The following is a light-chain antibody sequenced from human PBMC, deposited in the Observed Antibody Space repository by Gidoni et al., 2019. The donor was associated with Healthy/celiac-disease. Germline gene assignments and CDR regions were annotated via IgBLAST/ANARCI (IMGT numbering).Light chain of an antibody. CDR2: GAS. Sequence: IVLTQSPGTLSVAPGERATLSCRASSSVSSSYLAWYQQKPGQAPRLLIYGASSRATGIPDRFSGSGSGTDFTLTISRLEPEDFAVYYCQQYGTSLFTFGPXTKVDIK. J-gene: IGKJ3*01. V-gene: IGKV3-20*01. CDR3: QQYGTSLFT. CDR1: SSVSSSY.